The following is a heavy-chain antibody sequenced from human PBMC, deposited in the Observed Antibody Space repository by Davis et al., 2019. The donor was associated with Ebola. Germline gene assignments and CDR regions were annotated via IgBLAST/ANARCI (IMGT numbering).Heavy chain of an antibody. Sequence: AASVKVSCKASGYTFTSFGMSWVRQAPGQGLEWMGWISGYNGNTKYAQKVQDRVTMTTDTSTSTAYMELRSLRSDDAAVYYCARLGYCSSTSCYVSWGLYYYYGMDVWGQGTTVTVSS. CDR1: GYTFTSFG. CDR3: ARLGYCSSTSCYVSWGLYYYYGMDV. J-gene: IGHJ6*02. V-gene: IGHV1-18*04. CDR2: ISGYNGNT. D-gene: IGHD2-2*01.